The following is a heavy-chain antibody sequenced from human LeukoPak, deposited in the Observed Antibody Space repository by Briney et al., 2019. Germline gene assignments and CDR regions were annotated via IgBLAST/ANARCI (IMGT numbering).Heavy chain of an antibody. CDR1: GGSISSGGYS. Sequence: SETLSLTCAVSGGSISSGGYSWSWIRQPPGKGLEWIGYIYHSGSTYYNPSLKSRVSISLDTSKNQFSLKLSSVTAADTAVYYCARDWDSGSYSVYAFDIWGQGTMVTVSS. CDR2: IYHSGST. V-gene: IGHV4-30-2*01. J-gene: IGHJ3*02. D-gene: IGHD1-26*01. CDR3: ARDWDSGSYSVYAFDI.